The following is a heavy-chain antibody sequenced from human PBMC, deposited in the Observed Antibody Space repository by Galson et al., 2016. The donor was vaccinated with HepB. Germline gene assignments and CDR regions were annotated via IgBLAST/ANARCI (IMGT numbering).Heavy chain of an antibody. CDR2: VSSSGNSI. Sequence: SLRLSCAASGFTFSDYYMSWIRQAPGEALQWVSYVSSSGNSIYYADSVKGRFTISRDNAKNLLFLQMNRLRAENSALYYCATSKTEKTPYYYGMDVWGHGTTVIVSS. CDR3: ATSKTEKTPYYYGMDV. J-gene: IGHJ6*02. V-gene: IGHV3-11*01. CDR1: GFTFSDYY. D-gene: IGHD4-23*01.